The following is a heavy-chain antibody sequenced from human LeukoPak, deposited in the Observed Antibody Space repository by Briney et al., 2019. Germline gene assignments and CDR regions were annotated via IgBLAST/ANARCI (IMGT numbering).Heavy chain of an antibody. CDR2: IKEDGGVK. Sequence: GGSLRLSCAASGFTFSSHLLSWVRQAPGKGLEWVANIKEDGGVKYYVASVRGRFTISRDNAKNSLTLQMNSLRAEDTAVYFCARTAYCGDGCYFYFDYWGQGTLVTVSS. J-gene: IGHJ4*02. CDR3: ARTAYCGDGCYFYFDY. CDR1: GFTFSSHL. D-gene: IGHD2-21*02. V-gene: IGHV3-7*01.